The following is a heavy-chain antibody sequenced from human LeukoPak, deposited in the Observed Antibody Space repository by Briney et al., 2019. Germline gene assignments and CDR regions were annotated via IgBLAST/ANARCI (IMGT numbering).Heavy chain of an antibody. CDR2: TSKSGGTT. V-gene: IGHV3-64*01. J-gene: IGHJ6*02. CDR1: GLTFSNAW. CDR3: ARDDYSASGSYYGMDV. Sequence: GGSLRLSCEASGLTFSNAWMTWARQTPGKGLEYVSTTSKSGGTTYYANSVKGRFTCSRDNSKNTLYLQMGSLRAEDMAVYYCARDDYSASGSYYGMDVWGQGTTVTVSS. D-gene: IGHD3-10*01.